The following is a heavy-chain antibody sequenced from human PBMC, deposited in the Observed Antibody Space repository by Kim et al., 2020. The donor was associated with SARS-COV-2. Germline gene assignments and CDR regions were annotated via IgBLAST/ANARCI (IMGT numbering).Heavy chain of an antibody. D-gene: IGHD1-7*01. CDR1: GFTFSSYG. CDR2: IWYDGSNK. CDR3: ARELELLPGVGVALDY. J-gene: IGHJ4*02. Sequence: GGSLRLSCAASGFTFSSYGMHWVRQAPGKGLEWVAVIWYDGSNKYYADSVKGRFTISRDNSKNTLYLQMNSLRAEDTAVYYCARELELLPGVGVALDYWGQGTLVTVSS. V-gene: IGHV3-33*01.